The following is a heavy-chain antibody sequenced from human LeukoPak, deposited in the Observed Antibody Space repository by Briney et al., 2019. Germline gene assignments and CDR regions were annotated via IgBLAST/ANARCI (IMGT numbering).Heavy chain of an antibody. J-gene: IGHJ5*02. CDR3: GRSGRYRPSDL. Sequence: GGSLRLSCAASGFILSDHYIDWVRQAPGKGLEWVGRTRNKANSYTTEYAAPVKGRFTISRDDPKNLLYLQMNSLKSEDTAVYYCGRSGRYRPSDLWGQGTLVTVSS. CDR2: TRNKANSYTT. D-gene: IGHD1-26*01. V-gene: IGHV3-72*01. CDR1: GFILSDHY.